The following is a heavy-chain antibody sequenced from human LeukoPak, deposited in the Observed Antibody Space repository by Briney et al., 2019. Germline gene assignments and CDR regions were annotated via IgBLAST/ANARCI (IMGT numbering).Heavy chain of an antibody. J-gene: IGHJ4*02. CDR3: ANLDYGNNPTLEDY. CDR1: GFTFSSYS. CDR2: IRSSSSYI. V-gene: IGHV3-21*01. D-gene: IGHD4-11*01. Sequence: AGGSLRLSCAASGFTFSSYSMNCVRQPPGKGLEWVSSIRSSSSYIYYADSVKGRFTISRDNAKNSLYLQMNSLRAEDTAVYYCANLDYGNNPTLEDYWGQGTLVTVSS.